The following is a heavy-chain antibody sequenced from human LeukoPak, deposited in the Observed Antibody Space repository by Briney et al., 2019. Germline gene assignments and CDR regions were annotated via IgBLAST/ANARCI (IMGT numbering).Heavy chain of an antibody. CDR2: IWYDGSNK. Sequence: GGSLRLSCAASGFTFSSYGMHWVRQAPGKGLEWVAVIWYDGSNKYYADSVEGRFTISRDNSKNTLYLQMSSLRAEDTAVYYCARDSVRGNFDYWGQGTLVTVSS. J-gene: IGHJ4*02. CDR3: ARDSVRGNFDY. CDR1: GFTFSSYG. V-gene: IGHV3-33*01. D-gene: IGHD3-10*01.